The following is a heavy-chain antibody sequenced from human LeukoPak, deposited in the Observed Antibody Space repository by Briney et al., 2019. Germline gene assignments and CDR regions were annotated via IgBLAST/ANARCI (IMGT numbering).Heavy chain of an antibody. Sequence: GGSLRLSCAASGFTFASYAMRWVRQAPGKGLEWVSSITNSGDTTYYADSVKGRFTISRDNSKNTLYLQMSSLRAEDTALYYCADSDYWYPVGYWGQGTLVTVSS. J-gene: IGHJ4*02. CDR2: ITNSGDTT. D-gene: IGHD4-11*01. CDR3: ADSDYWYPVGY. CDR1: GFTFASYA. V-gene: IGHV3-23*01.